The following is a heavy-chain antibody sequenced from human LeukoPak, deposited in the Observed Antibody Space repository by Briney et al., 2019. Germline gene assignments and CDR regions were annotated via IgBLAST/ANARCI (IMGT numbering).Heavy chain of an antibody. CDR1: GYSFTAYY. J-gene: IGHJ4*02. V-gene: IGHV1-2*02. Sequence: ASVKVSCKPTGYSFTAYYIFWMRQAPGQGLECMGWINLYNGATKYAQRSQSRVTMTRDTSISIAYMELSRLRSDDTATYYCASWAGGNEPVASFDYWGQGTLVTVSS. CDR3: ASWAGGNEPVASFDY. D-gene: IGHD1-14*01. CDR2: INLYNGAT.